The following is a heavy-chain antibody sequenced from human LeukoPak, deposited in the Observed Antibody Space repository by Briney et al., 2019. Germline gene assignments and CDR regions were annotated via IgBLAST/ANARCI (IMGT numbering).Heavy chain of an antibody. Sequence: GGSLRLSCAGSGFIFSDFYMSWVRQAPGKGLEWVANIKQDGSEKYYVDSVKGRFTISRDNAKNSLFLQMNSLRAEDTAVYYCARDNGWSADFWGQGTLVTVSS. V-gene: IGHV3-7*03. CDR3: ARDNGWSADF. D-gene: IGHD2-15*01. CDR1: GFIFSDFY. J-gene: IGHJ4*02. CDR2: IKQDGSEK.